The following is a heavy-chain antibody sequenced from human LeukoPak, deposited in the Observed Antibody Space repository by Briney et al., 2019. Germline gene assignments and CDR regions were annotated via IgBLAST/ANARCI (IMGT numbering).Heavy chain of an antibody. CDR3: ARCSYYDSSGYYGAFDI. V-gene: IGHV1-18*01. J-gene: IGHJ3*02. D-gene: IGHD3-22*01. CDR2: INTYNGNT. CDR1: GYTFTSYG. Sequence: ASVKVSCKASGYTFTSYGISWVRQAPGQGLEWMGWINTYNGNTNYAQKLQGRVTMTTDTSTSTAYMELRSLRSDDTAVYYCARCSYYDSSGYYGAFDIWGQGTMVTVSS.